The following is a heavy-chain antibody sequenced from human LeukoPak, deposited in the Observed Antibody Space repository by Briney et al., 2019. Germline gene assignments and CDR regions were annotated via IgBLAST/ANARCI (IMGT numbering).Heavy chain of an antibody. CDR1: GGSFSGYY. D-gene: IGHD3-3*01. CDR2: INHSGST. CDR3: ARCPYDFWFDP. Sequence: SETLSLTCAVYGGSFSGYYWSWIRQPPGKGLEWIGEINHSGSTNYNPSLKSRVTISVDTSKNQFSLKLSSVTAADTAVYYCARCPYDFWFDPWGQGTLVTVSS. V-gene: IGHV4-34*01. J-gene: IGHJ5*02.